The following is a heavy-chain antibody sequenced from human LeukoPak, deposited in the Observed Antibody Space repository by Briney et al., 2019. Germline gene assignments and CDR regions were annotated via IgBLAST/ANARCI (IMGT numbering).Heavy chain of an antibody. D-gene: IGHD3-3*01. CDR3: ARDPGRNYDFWSGYHIGAFDI. CDR2: ISSSSSYI. Sequence: GGSLRLSCAASGFTFSSYSMNWVRQAPGKGLEWVSSISSSSSYIYYADSVKGRFTISRDNAKNSLYLQMNSLRAEDTAVYYCARDPGRNYDFWSGYHIGAFDIWGQGTMVTVSS. J-gene: IGHJ3*02. CDR1: GFTFSSYS. V-gene: IGHV3-21*01.